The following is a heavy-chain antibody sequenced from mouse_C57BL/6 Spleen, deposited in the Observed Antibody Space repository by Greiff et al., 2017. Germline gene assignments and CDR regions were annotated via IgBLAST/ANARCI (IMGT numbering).Heavy chain of an antibody. V-gene: IGHV3-6*01. CDR1: GYSITSCYF. J-gene: IGHJ1*03. CDR3: TTVVATEYFDV. Sequence: EVKLMESGPGLVKPSESLSLTCSATGYSITSCYFWYLIRPFPGNLLGWMCFISYGGSNNYNQTLKNRISITRDTSKNTIFLKLNSVTTEDTATYYGTTVVATEYFDVWGKGTTVTVSS. CDR2: ISYGGSN. D-gene: IGHD1-1*01.